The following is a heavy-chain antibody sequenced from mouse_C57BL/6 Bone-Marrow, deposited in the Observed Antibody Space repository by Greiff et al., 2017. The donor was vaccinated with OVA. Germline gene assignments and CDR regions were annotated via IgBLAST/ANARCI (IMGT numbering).Heavy chain of an antibody. CDR3: TGPPYGVY. Sequence: EVKVEESGGGLVQPGGSMKLSCVASGFTFSNYWMNWVRQSPEKGLEWVAQIRLKSDNYATHYAEAVKGRFTISRDDSKSSVYLQMNNLRAADTGIYYCTGPPYGVYWGQGTTLTVSS. D-gene: IGHD1-1*01. CDR1: GFTFSNYW. V-gene: IGHV6-3*01. CDR2: IRLKSDNYAT. J-gene: IGHJ2*01.